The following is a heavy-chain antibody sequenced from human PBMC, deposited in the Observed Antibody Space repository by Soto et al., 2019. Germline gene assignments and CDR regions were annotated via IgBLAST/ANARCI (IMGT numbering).Heavy chain of an antibody. CDR1: GFTFSGYW. J-gene: IGHJ4*02. CDR3: ARELASYNDY. Sequence: EVQLVDSGGGLVQPGGSLRLSCAASGFTFSGYWMHCVRQAPGKGLVCVSRIDGDGSRTNYADSVKGRFTISRDNAKNTLYLQMNSLRAEDTAVYYCARELASYNDYWGQGTLVTVSS. D-gene: IGHD1-1*01. V-gene: IGHV3-74*01. CDR2: IDGDGSRT.